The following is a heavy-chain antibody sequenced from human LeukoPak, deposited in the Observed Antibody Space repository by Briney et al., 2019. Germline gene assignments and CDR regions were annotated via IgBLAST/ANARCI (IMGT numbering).Heavy chain of an antibody. CDR2: INADGSTT. CDR3: VVVVEPPDSDGFDV. D-gene: IGHD1-14*01. J-gene: IGHJ3*01. Sequence: GGSLRLSCAASGFTFGNSWVHWVRQAPGKGLVWVSLINADGSTTTYADSVKGRFTISRDNARNTLSLQMNSLTTEDTAVYYCVVVVEPPDSDGFDVWGQGTMITVSS. CDR1: GFTFGNSW. V-gene: IGHV3-74*01.